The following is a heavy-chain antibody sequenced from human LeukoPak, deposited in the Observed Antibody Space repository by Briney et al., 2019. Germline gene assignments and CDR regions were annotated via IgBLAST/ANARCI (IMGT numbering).Heavy chain of an antibody. V-gene: IGHV3-15*01. D-gene: IGHD3-22*01. CDR2: IKSKTDGGTT. CDR1: GFTFSNAW. CDR3: TTDPYYYDSSAYTSDY. Sequence: PGGSLRLSCAASGFTFSNAWMSWVRQAPGKGLEWVGRIKSKTDGGTTDYAAPVEGRFTISRDDSKNMLYLQMNSLKTEDTAVYYCTTDPYYYDSSAYTSDYWGQGTLVTVSS. J-gene: IGHJ4*02.